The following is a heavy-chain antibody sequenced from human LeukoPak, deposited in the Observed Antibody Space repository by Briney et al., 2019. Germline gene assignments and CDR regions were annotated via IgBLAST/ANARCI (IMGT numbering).Heavy chain of an antibody. Sequence: GESLRLSCAASGFTFSSYWMSWVRQAPGKGLEWVANIKQDGSEKYYVDSVKGRFTISRDNAKNSLYLQMNSLRAEDTAVYYCARERRALLWFPQGYYGMDVWGQGTTVTVSS. J-gene: IGHJ6*02. D-gene: IGHD3-10*01. CDR1: GFTFSSYW. CDR2: IKQDGSEK. V-gene: IGHV3-7*01. CDR3: ARERRALLWFPQGYYGMDV.